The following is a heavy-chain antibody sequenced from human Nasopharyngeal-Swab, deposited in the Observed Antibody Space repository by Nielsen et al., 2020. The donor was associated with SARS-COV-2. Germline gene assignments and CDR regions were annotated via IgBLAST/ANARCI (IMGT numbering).Heavy chain of an antibody. CDR3: ARGSAQYSGYDIGHYYYYYMDV. CDR2: IYHSGST. J-gene: IGHJ6*03. Sequence: WIRQPPGKGLEWIGYIYHSGSTYYNPSLKSRVTISVDRSKNQFSLKLSSVTAADTAVYYCARGSAQYSGYDIGHYYYYYMDVWGKGTTVTV. D-gene: IGHD5-12*01. V-gene: IGHV4-30-2*01.